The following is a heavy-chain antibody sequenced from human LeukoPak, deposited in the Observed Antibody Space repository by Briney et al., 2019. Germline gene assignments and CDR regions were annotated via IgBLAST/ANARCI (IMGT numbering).Heavy chain of an antibody. CDR2: ISNNGGYT. Sequence: GGSLRLSCAASGFTVSSNYMSWVRQAPGKGLEWVSAISNNGGYTYYADSVQGRFTISRDNSKSTLCLQMNSLRAEDTAVYYCAKQLGYCSDGSCYFPYWGQGTLVTVSS. V-gene: IGHV3-23*01. CDR3: AKQLGYCSDGSCYFPY. D-gene: IGHD2-15*01. J-gene: IGHJ4*02. CDR1: GFTVSSNY.